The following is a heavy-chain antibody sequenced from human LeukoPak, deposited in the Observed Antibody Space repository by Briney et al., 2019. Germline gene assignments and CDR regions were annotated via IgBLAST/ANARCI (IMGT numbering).Heavy chain of an antibody. V-gene: IGHV3-13*01. CDR2: IGTAGDT. CDR1: GFTFSRYD. CDR3: ARAVAGTTRFDP. J-gene: IGHJ5*02. D-gene: IGHD6-19*01. Sequence: GGSLRLSCAASGFTFSRYDMHWVRQATGKGLEWVSGIGTAGDTYYIGSVKGRFTISRENAKNSLYLQMDSLRAGDTAVYYCARAVAGTTRFDPWGQGTLVTVSS.